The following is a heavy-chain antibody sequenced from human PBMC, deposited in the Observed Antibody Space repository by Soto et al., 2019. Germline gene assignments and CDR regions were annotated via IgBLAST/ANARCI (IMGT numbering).Heavy chain of an antibody. J-gene: IGHJ5*02. Sequence: EVQLVESGGGLVQPGGSLRLSCAASGFILRNYWMSWVRQAPGMGLQWVASIKEDGSEKYYVDRVKGRFTISRENAKNSLYLQMNSVRAEDTAVYYCARYRSLDPWGQGILVTVSS. CDR2: IKEDGSEK. CDR1: GFILRNYW. CDR3: ARYRSLDP. V-gene: IGHV3-7*03. D-gene: IGHD3-16*02.